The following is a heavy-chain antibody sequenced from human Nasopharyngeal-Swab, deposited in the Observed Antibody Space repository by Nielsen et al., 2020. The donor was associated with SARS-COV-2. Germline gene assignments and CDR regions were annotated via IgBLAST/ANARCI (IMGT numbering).Heavy chain of an antibody. V-gene: IGHV3-11*01. CDR1: GFTFSDYY. J-gene: IGHJ6*02. D-gene: IGHD3-10*01. CDR2: ISSSGSSK. CDR3: ARSRGGMVRSYYYYYGMDV. Sequence: GGSLRLSCAASGFTFSDYYMSWIRQAPGKGLEWVSYISSSGSSKYYADSVKGRFTISRDNAKNSLYLQMNSLRAEDTAVYYCARSRGGMVRSYYYYYGMDVWGQGTTVTVSS.